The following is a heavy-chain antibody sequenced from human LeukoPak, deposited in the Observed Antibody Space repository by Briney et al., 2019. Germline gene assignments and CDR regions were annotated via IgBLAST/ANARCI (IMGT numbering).Heavy chain of an antibody. J-gene: IGHJ5*01. Sequence: PGGSLRLSCAASGFTFSSYWMNWVRQAPGKGLEWVSYIGSGGGTKYYADSVKGRFTISRDNGKYSLYLQMNSLRADDTAAYYCAKGHRLCSSGNCNSQVDSWGHGTLVIVPS. CDR1: GFTFSSYW. CDR2: IGSGGGTK. V-gene: IGHV3-48*03. CDR3: AKGHRLCSSGNCNSQVDS. D-gene: IGHD2-15*01.